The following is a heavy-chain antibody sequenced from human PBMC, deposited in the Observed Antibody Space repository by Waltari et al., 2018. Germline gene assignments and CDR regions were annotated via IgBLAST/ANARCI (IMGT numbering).Heavy chain of an antibody. CDR2: ISWNSGSI. V-gene: IGHV3-9*01. D-gene: IGHD1-7*01. Sequence: EVQLVASGGGLVQPGRSLRLSCAASGFTVDDDALHWGRQAPGKGLEWVSGISWNSGSIGYADSVKGRFTISRDNAKNSLYLQMNSLRAEDTALYYCAKELELRGGFDYWGQGTLVTVSS. J-gene: IGHJ4*02. CDR3: AKELELRGGFDY. CDR1: GFTVDDDA.